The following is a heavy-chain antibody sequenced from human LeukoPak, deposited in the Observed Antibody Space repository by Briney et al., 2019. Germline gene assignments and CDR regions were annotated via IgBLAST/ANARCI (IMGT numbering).Heavy chain of an antibody. CDR3: AKEPLTYSSGWYGAFDI. D-gene: IGHD6-19*01. Sequence: PSETLSLTCTVSGGSISSYYWSWIRQPPGKGLEWIGYIYYSGSTYYNPSLKSRVTISVDTSKNQFSLKLSSVTAADTAVYYCAKEPLTYSSGWYGAFDIWGQGTMVTVSS. CDR2: IYYSGST. J-gene: IGHJ3*02. V-gene: IGHV4-59*01. CDR1: GGSISSYY.